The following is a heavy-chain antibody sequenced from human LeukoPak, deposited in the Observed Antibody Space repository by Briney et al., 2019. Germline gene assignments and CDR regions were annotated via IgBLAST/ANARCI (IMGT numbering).Heavy chain of an antibody. V-gene: IGHV3-74*01. CDR1: GFTFSIYE. J-gene: IGHJ4*02. CDR2: INSGGSIT. Sequence: PGGPLRLSCAAFGFTFSIYEMNWVRQAPGKGLVWVSSINSGGSITTYADSVKGRFTISRDNAKNTLYLQMTSLRAEDTAVYYCARDRGSTFDYWGQGTLVTVSS. D-gene: IGHD3-10*01. CDR3: ARDRGSTFDY.